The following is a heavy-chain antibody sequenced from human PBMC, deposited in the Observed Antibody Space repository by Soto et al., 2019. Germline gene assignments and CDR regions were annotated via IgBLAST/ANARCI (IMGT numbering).Heavy chain of an antibody. D-gene: IGHD2-2*01. J-gene: IGHJ5*02. Sequence: PGESLKSSCKGSGYSFTSYWISWVRQMPGKGLEWMGRIDPSDSYTNYSPSFQGHVTISADKSISTAYLQWSSLKASDTAMYYCARLSKGYCSSTSFFPLSDPWGQGXLVPVSS. CDR1: GYSFTSYW. CDR2: IDPSDSYT. CDR3: ARLSKGYCSSTSFFPLSDP. V-gene: IGHV5-10-1*01.